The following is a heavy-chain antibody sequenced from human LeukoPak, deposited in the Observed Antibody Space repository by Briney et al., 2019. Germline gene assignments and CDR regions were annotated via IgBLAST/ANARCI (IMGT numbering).Heavy chain of an antibody. J-gene: IGHJ4*02. V-gene: IGHV1-2*02. CDR1: GYTFIGYY. Sequence: GASVKVSCKASGYTFIGYYIHWVRQAPGQGLEWMGSVNPNSGVTDYAQKFQGRITMTRDTSISTAYMELSRLTSDDTAVYYCARGRGSDYWGQGTPVTVSS. CDR3: ARGRGSDY. CDR2: VNPNSGVT. D-gene: IGHD3-10*01.